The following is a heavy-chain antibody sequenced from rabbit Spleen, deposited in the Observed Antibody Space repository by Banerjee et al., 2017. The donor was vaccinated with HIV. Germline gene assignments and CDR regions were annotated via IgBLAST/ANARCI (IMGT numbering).Heavy chain of an antibody. J-gene: IGHJ4*01. CDR2: IDPVFGIT. CDR3: ARDGAGGSYFAL. V-gene: IGHV1S47*01. CDR1: GFSFSSNN. D-gene: IGHD8-1*01. Sequence: QEQLVESGGGLVQPGASLTLTCTASGFSFSSNNYMCWVRLAPGKGLEWIGYIDPVFGITYYANWVNGRFSISRENAQNTVFLQMTSLTAADTATYFCARDGAGGSYFALWGPGTLVTVS.